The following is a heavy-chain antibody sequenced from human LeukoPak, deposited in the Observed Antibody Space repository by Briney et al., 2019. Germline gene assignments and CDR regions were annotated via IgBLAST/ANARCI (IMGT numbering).Heavy chain of an antibody. Sequence: GSLRLSCAASGFTFSSYAMHWVRQAPGKGLEWVAVISYDGSNKYYADSVKGRFTISRDNSKNTLYLQMNSLRAEDTAVYYCARDREVAAAGYFDYWGQGTLVTVSS. CDR1: GFTFSSYA. J-gene: IGHJ4*02. V-gene: IGHV3-30-3*01. D-gene: IGHD6-13*01. CDR3: ARDREVAAAGYFDY. CDR2: ISYDGSNK.